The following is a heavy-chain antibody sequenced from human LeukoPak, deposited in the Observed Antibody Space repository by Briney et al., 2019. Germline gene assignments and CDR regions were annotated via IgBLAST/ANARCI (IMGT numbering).Heavy chain of an antibody. CDR1: GFAFDDYG. J-gene: IGHJ6*02. Sequence: GGSLRLSCAASGFAFDDYGMSWVRQTPVKGLDWVSVIYSSGATYYADSVKGRFTVSRDSSKNTLYVQMNSLRDDDTAVYYCVRMASNYYGMDVWGQGTTVTVSS. CDR2: IYSSGAT. CDR3: VRMASNYYGMDV. D-gene: IGHD5-24*01. V-gene: IGHV3-53*01.